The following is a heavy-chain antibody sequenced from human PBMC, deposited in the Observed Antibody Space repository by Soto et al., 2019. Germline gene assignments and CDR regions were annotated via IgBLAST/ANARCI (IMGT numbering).Heavy chain of an antibody. Sequence: GGSLRLSCAASGFTFSSYAMHWVRQAPGKGLEWVAVISYDGSNKYYADSVKGRFTISRDNSKNTLYLQMNSLRAEDTAVYYCARDIIRFLEWLYRYDAFDSWGQGKMVTVSS. D-gene: IGHD3-3*01. V-gene: IGHV3-30-3*01. CDR1: GFTFSSYA. CDR3: ARDIIRFLEWLYRYDAFDS. J-gene: IGHJ3*02. CDR2: ISYDGSNK.